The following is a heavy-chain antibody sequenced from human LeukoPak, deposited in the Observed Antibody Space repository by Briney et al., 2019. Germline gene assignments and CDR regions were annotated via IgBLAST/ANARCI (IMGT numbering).Heavy chain of an antibody. CDR2: IYHSGSS. CDR1: GFTVSSSY. J-gene: IGHJ6*03. Sequence: SGGSLRLSCAASGFTVSSSYMSWVRQAPGKGLEWIGYIYHSGSSTYYNPSLNSRLSISVDTSKNQISLKLSSVTAADTAVYYCARTTTVRGTYYMDVWGKGTTVTVSS. CDR3: ARTTTVRGTYYMDV. V-gene: IGHV4-59*02. D-gene: IGHD3-10*01.